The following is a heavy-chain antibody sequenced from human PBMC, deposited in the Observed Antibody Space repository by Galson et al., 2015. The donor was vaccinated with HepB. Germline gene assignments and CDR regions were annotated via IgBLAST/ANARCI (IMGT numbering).Heavy chain of an antibody. V-gene: IGHV3-30*04. Sequence: SLRLSCAASGFTFSRHTMHWVRQAPGKGLDWVAVTSDDGSNKWYADSVKGRFTISRDNSKNTLYLQRNSLRAEDTAVYYCAKALGMIQDFWGTSYPGYGLDVWCQGTTVTVSS. CDR1: GFTFSRHT. D-gene: IGHD3-3*01. J-gene: IGHJ6*02. CDR2: TSDDGSNK. CDR3: AKALGMIQDFWGTSYPGYGLDV.